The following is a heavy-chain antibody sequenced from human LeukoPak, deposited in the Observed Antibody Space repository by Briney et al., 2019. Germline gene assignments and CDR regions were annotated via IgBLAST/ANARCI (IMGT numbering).Heavy chain of an antibody. Sequence: SETLSLTCAVYGGSFSGYYWNWIRQPPGKGLEWIGEINHSGSTNYNPSLKSRVTISVDTSKNQFSLKVTSVTAADTAVYYCARDSFYYYGSGSYYGFDYWGQGTLVTVSS. V-gene: IGHV4-34*01. CDR1: GGSFSGYY. CDR2: INHSGST. J-gene: IGHJ4*02. D-gene: IGHD3-10*01. CDR3: ARDSFYYYGSGSYYGFDY.